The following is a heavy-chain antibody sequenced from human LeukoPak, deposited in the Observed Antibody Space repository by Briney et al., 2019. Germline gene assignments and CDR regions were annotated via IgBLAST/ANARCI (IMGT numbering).Heavy chain of an antibody. Sequence: ASVKVSCKASGYTFTSYDINWVRQATGQGLEWMGWMNPNSGNTGYAQKFQGRVTMTRNTSISTAYMELSSLRSEDTAVYYCLLYSSGYCGGYYFDYWGQGTLVTVSS. V-gene: IGHV1-8*01. CDR1: GYTFTSYD. D-gene: IGHD3-22*01. J-gene: IGHJ4*02. CDR3: LLYSSGYCGGYYFDY. CDR2: MNPNSGNT.